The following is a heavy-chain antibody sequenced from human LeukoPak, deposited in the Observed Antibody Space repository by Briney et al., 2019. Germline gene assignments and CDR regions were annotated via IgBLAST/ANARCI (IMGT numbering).Heavy chain of an antibody. CDR1: GYTFTGYY. CDR3: ARDVRSGYSYGFDY. V-gene: IGHV1-2*06. D-gene: IGHD5-18*01. Sequence: ASVKVSCKASGYTFTGYYMHWVRQAPGQGLEWMGRINPNSGGTNYAQKFQGRVTMTRDTSISTAYMELSRLRSDDTAVYYCARDVRSGYSYGFDYWGQGTLVTVSS. J-gene: IGHJ4*02. CDR2: INPNSGGT.